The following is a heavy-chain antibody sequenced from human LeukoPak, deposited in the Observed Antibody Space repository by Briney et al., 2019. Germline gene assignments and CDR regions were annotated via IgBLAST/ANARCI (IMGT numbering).Heavy chain of an antibody. Sequence: SLRLSCAASGFTFSSYGMHWVRQAPGKGLEWVAVIWYDGSNKYYADSVKGRFTISRDNSKNTLYLQMNSLRAEDTAVYYCARDQSDDYSIWYYFDYWGQGTLVTVSS. CDR3: ARDQSDDYSIWYYFDY. CDR2: IWYDGSNK. D-gene: IGHD4-11*01. V-gene: IGHV3-33*01. J-gene: IGHJ4*02. CDR1: GFTFSSYG.